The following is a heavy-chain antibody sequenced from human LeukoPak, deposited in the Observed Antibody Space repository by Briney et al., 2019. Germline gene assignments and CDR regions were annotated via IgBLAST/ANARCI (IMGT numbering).Heavy chain of an antibody. CDR1: GGSFSGYY. V-gene: IGHV4-34*01. Sequence: PSETLSLTCAVYGGSFSGYYWSWIRQPPGKGLEWIGEINHSGSTNYNPSLKGRVTISVDTSKNQFSLKLSSVTAADTAVYYCASSSIQLWSNWFDPWGQGTLVTVSS. CDR2: INHSGST. D-gene: IGHD5-18*01. J-gene: IGHJ5*02. CDR3: ASSSIQLWSNWFDP.